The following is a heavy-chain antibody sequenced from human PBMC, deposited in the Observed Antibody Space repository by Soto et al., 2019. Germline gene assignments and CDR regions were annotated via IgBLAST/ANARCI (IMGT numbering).Heavy chain of an antibody. CDR2: ISAYNGNT. D-gene: IGHD4-17*01. V-gene: IGHV1-18*01. CDR1: GSTFTSYG. Sequence: GSVNVSCTASGSTFTSYGISWVRQAPGQGLEWMGWISAYNGNTNYAQKLQGRVTMTTDTSTSTAYMELRSLRSDDTAVYYCARVWDYGDHYYCYGMDVWGQGTTVTVSS. CDR3: ARVWDYGDHYYCYGMDV. J-gene: IGHJ6*02.